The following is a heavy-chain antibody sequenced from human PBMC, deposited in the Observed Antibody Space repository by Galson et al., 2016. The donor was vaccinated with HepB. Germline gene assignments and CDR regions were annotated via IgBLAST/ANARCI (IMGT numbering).Heavy chain of an antibody. CDR1: GFTFSDFY. Sequence: SLRLSCAASGFTFSDFYMSWIRQAPGKGLEWLSYISISSDTIYYADSVRGRFTISRDNAKNSLYLQMNSLRADDTAVYYCARWPSIRASDFDSWGQGTLVTVSS. J-gene: IGHJ4*02. V-gene: IGHV3-11*01. CDR3: ARWPSIRASDFDS. D-gene: IGHD3-16*01. CDR2: ISISSDTI.